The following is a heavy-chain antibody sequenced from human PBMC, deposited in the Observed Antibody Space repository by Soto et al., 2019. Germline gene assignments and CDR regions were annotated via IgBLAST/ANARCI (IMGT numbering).Heavy chain of an antibody. CDR2: VGDDGTAK. Sequence: QVQLVESGGGVVQPGQSLGLSCTASGFTFRSFGMHWVRQAPGKGLEWVAVVGDDGTAKLYADSVKGRFITSRDNSRHTRDLQMSSPRPEDTGIYYCAREAAFDNWYFDLWGRGTVVTVSS. CDR3: AREAAFDNWYFDL. CDR1: GFTFRSFG. V-gene: IGHV3-30*03. J-gene: IGHJ2*01. D-gene: IGHD2-15*01.